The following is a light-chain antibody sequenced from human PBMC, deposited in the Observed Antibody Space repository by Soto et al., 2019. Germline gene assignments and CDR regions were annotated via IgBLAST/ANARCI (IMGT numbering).Light chain of an antibody. CDR3: HQRSNWPPFT. Sequence: EIVLTQSPATLSLSPGDRATLSCRASQSVSSYLAWYQQKPGQAPRLLIYAASNRATGIPARFSGSGSGTDFTLTISSLEPADFSVSYCHQRSNWPPFTFGPGTKVDIK. J-gene: IGKJ3*01. CDR2: AAS. V-gene: IGKV3-11*01. CDR1: QSVSSY.